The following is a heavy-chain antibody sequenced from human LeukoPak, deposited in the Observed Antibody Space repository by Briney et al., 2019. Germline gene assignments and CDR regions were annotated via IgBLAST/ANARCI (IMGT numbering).Heavy chain of an antibody. CDR3: ARVGDRSGNGYSH. V-gene: IGHV3-64*01. J-gene: IGHJ4*02. CDR2: ISRSGGNK. CDR1: GFTISRSS. Sequence: PGGFLRPSCAASGFTISRSSMHWVRQAPGKGLEFVSAISRSGGNKYYANSVKGRFTISRDTSKNTLYLQVGSLRVEDMAVYYCARVGDRSGNGYSHWGKVTLVTVSS. D-gene: IGHD2-2*03.